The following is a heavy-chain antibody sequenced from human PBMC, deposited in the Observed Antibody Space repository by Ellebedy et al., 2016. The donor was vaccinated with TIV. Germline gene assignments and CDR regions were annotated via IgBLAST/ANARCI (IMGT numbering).Heavy chain of an antibody. CDR3: AKHLTTVVTHDAFDI. CDR1: GYSTSSGYY. D-gene: IGHD4-23*01. Sequence: SETLSLTCTVSGYSTSSGYYWGWIRQPPGKGLEWIGSIYYSGSTYYNPSLKSRVTISVDTSKNQFSLKLSSVTAADTAVYYCAKHLTTVVTHDAFDIWGQGTMVTVSS. CDR2: IYYSGST. J-gene: IGHJ3*02. V-gene: IGHV4-38-2*02.